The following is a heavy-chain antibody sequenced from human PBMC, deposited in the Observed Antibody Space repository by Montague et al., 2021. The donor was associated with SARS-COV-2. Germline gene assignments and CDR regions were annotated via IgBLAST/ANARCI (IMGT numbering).Heavy chain of an antibody. CDR2: IYYSGST. CDR3: ARANTVRVYWFDP. D-gene: IGHD4-11*01. J-gene: IGHJ5*02. V-gene: IGHV4-39*07. CDR1: GGSISSSSYY. Sequence: SETLSLTCTVPGGSISSSSYYWGWIRQPPGKGLEWIGSIYYSGSTYYNPSLKSRVSISVDTSKNQFSLKLSSVTAADTAVYYCARANTVRVYWFDPWGQGTLVTVSS.